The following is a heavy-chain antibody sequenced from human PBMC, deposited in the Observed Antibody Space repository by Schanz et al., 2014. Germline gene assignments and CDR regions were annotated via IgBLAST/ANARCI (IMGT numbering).Heavy chain of an antibody. V-gene: IGHV4-39*01. Sequence: QLRLHQSDPGLVTSSETLSLTCTVSGDSIYTNKYYWVWIRQPPGRGLEWIGSIDYRGSTYYTPSLRSRFTVSLDTSRNQFSLGLSSVTATDTAVYYCAGMYYGSEIYLDYWGQGTLVTVSS. CDR1: GDSIYTNKYY. CDR2: IDYRGST. J-gene: IGHJ4*02. CDR3: AGMYYGSEIYLDY. D-gene: IGHD3-10*01.